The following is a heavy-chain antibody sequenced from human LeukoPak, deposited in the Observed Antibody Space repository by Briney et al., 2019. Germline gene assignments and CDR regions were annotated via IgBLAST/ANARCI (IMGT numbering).Heavy chain of an antibody. J-gene: IGHJ4*02. CDR1: GFTFSSYA. CDR3: AKTGVAVAGTFEDPYFHY. CDR2: ISGSGGST. D-gene: IGHD6-19*01. V-gene: IGHV3-23*01. Sequence: GGSLRLSCAASGFTFSSYAMSWVRRGPGKGLEWVSAISGSGGSTYYADSVKGRFTISRDNSKNTLYLQMNSLRADDTAVYYCAKTGVAVAGTFEDPYFHYWGQGTLVTVSS.